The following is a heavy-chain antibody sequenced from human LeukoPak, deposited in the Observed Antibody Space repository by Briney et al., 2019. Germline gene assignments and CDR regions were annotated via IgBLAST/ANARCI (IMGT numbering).Heavy chain of an antibody. Sequence: ASVKVSCKASGYTFTGYYMHWVRQAPGQGLEWMGWINPNSGGTNYAQKFQGRVTMTRDTSISTAYMELSRLRSDDTAVYYCARVSVEEATVTMGWFDPWGQGTLVTVSS. CDR3: ARVSVEEATVTMGWFDP. J-gene: IGHJ5*02. CDR2: INPNSGGT. V-gene: IGHV1-2*02. CDR1: GYTFTGYY. D-gene: IGHD4-17*01.